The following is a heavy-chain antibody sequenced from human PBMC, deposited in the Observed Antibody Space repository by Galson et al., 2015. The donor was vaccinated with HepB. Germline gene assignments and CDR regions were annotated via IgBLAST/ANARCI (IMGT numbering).Heavy chain of an antibody. J-gene: IGHJ4*02. Sequence: ETLSLTCTVSGGSISSYYWSWIRQPPGKGLEYIGYIYYSGSTNYNPSLKSRVTMSVDTSKNQFSLKLSSVTAADTAVYYCASGRFYHDSSGYTLFDYWGQGALVTVSS. CDR2: IYYSGST. CDR1: GGSISSYY. CDR3: ASGRFYHDSSGYTLFDY. V-gene: IGHV4-59*01. D-gene: IGHD3-22*01.